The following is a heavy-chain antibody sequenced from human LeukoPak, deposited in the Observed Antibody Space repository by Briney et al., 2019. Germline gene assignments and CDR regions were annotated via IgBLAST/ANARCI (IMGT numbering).Heavy chain of an antibody. J-gene: IGHJ4*02. CDR3: ARYDSSGRAIDY. V-gene: IGHV3-7*01. CDR1: GFALSGYW. Sequence: PGGSLRLSCAASGFALSGYWMNWVRQAPGKGLEWVASVNQGGSETYYVDSMKGRFTISRDNAENPLYLQMNSLRAEDTAVYYCARYDSSGRAIDYWGQGTLVTVSS. CDR2: VNQGGSET. D-gene: IGHD3-22*01.